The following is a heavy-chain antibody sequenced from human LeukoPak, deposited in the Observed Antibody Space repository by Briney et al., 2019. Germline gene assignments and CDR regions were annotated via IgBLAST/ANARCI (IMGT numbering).Heavy chain of an antibody. Sequence: TGGSLRLSCAASEFTFSSYGMHWVRQAPGKGLEWVAFIRYDGSDKYYADSVKGRFTISRDNSKNTLYLQMNSLRAEDTAVYYCARVSSLIAVAGTFDYWGQGTLVTVSS. J-gene: IGHJ4*02. V-gene: IGHV3-30*02. D-gene: IGHD6-19*01. CDR1: EFTFSSYG. CDR2: IRYDGSDK. CDR3: ARVSSLIAVAGTFDY.